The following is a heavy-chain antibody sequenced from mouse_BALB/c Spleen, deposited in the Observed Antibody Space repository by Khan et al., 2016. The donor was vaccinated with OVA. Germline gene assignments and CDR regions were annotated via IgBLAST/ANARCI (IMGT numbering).Heavy chain of an antibody. V-gene: IGHV1S81*02. Sequence: QVQLQQPGAELVKPGASVKLSCKASGYTFISYYMYWVKQRPGQGLEWIGEINPSNGGTIFNEKFKNKATLTVDKSSSKAYMQLSNLTSEDSAVYFCSSSYQFAHWGQGTLVTVSA. J-gene: IGHJ3*01. CDR1: GYTFISYY. CDR3: SSSYQFAH. CDR2: INPSNGGT.